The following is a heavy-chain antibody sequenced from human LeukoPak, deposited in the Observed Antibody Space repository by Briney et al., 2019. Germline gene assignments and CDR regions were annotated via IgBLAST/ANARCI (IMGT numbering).Heavy chain of an antibody. CDR2: IIPNNGGT. CDR3: AAPCGQQKQGLLC. D-gene: IGHD6-13*01. CDR1: GYTFTGYY. V-gene: IGHV1-2*02. Sequence: ASVKVSCKASGYTFTGYYMHWVRQAPGQGLEWMGWIIPNNGGTNYAQKFQGRVTMTRDTSISTAYMELSRLRSDDTAVYYCAAPCGQQKQGLLCWGQGTLVTVSS. J-gene: IGHJ4*02.